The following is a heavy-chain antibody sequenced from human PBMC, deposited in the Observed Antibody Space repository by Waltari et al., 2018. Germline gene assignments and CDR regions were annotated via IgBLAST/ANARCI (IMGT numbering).Heavy chain of an antibody. J-gene: IGHJ5*02. CDR3: ALLQSITWLKEPGGVGFDP. Sequence: QITLKQSGPTLVKPTQTLTLTCTISGFSLSTSGVGVGWIRQPPGKPLEWLAFLYWDDIHYSPYLKTRLPITKDTSKNQVVRTRANMDPADTATHYCALLQSITWLKEPGGVGFDPWGKGILVTVSS. CDR2: LYWDDI. D-gene: IGHD3-16*01. CDR1: GFSLSTSGVG. V-gene: IGHV2-5*01.